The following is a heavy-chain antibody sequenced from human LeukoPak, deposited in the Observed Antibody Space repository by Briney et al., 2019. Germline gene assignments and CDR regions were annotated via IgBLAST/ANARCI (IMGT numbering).Heavy chain of an antibody. V-gene: IGHV3-23*01. CDR2: ISGSGGST. D-gene: IGHD3-10*01. CDR1: GFPLSSFA. CDR3: ANPGGVDY. Sequence: PGGALRLSFSASGFPLSSFAMNWVRQAPGKGLEWVSAISGSGGSTYYADSVKGRFTISRDNSKNTLYLQMNSLRAEDTAVYYCANPGGVDYWGQGTLVTVSS. J-gene: IGHJ4*02.